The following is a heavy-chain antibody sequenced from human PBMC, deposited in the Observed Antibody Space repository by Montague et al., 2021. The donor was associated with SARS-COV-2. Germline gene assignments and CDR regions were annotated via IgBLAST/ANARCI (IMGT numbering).Heavy chain of an antibody. CDR1: GDSISSANYQ. V-gene: IGHV4-39*01. J-gene: IGHJ4*02. Sequence: SETLSLTCNVSGDSISSANYQWAWFRQPPGKGLQWVGSISHSGSAYYNPSLKSRLTISVDMSKRLFSLDVESVAVADTAFYYCARQVGDFWTGFYVDSWGQGTLGTGSP. CDR2: ISHSGSA. CDR3: ARQVGDFWTGFYVDS. D-gene: IGHD3/OR15-3a*01.